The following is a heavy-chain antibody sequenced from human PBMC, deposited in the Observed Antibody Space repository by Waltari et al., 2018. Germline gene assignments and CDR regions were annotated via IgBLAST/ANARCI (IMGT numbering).Heavy chain of an antibody. V-gene: IGHV4-59*01. J-gene: IGHJ5*02. D-gene: IGHD6-13*01. Sequence: QVQLQESGSGLVKPSETLSLTCTVSGGSISSYYWSWIRQPPGKGLEWIGYIYYSGSTNYNPSLKSRVTISVDTSKNQFSLKLSSVTAADTAVYYCARAVCIAAAGCAGWFDPWGQGTLVTVSS. CDR1: GGSISSYY. CDR3: ARAVCIAAAGCAGWFDP. CDR2: IYYSGST.